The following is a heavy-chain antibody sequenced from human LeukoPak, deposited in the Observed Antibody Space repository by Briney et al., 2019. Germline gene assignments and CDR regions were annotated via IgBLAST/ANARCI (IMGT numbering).Heavy chain of an antibody. CDR1: GYTFTSYD. D-gene: IGHD3-22*01. J-gene: IGHJ4*02. Sequence: GASVEVSCKASGYTFTSYDINWVRQATGQGLEWMGWMNPNSGNTGYAQKFQGRVTMTRNTSISTAYMELSSLRSEDTAVYYCARLYYYDSSGYYPYYFDYWGQGTLVTVSS. CDR2: MNPNSGNT. CDR3: ARLYYYDSSGYYPYYFDY. V-gene: IGHV1-8*01.